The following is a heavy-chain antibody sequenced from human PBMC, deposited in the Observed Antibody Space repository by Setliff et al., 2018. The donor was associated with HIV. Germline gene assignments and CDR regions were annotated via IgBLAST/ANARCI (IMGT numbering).Heavy chain of an antibody. Sequence: NPSETLSLTCTVSGGSININAYYWSWVRQHPGKGLEWIGYIYYSGSTYYNPSLKGRLTLSIDTSKNLYSMKLSSVTAADTAVYYCARVNWPDMSRDVIITLNTFDVWGQGTMVTVSS. D-gene: IGHD3-10*01. CDR2: IYYSGST. CDR3: ARVNWPDMSRDVIITLNTFDV. J-gene: IGHJ3*01. V-gene: IGHV4-31*03. CDR1: GGSININAYY.